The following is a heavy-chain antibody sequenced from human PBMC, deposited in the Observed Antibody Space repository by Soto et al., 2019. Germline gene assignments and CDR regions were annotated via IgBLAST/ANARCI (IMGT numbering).Heavy chain of an antibody. CDR1: GFTFNNYA. CDR2: ISDVGGST. Sequence: GGSLRLSCAASGFTFNNYAMSWVRQAPGKGLEWVSGISDVGGSTYYADSVKGRFTVSRDNSKNTLYLQMNSLRAEDTAIYFCTKEIVRNYNWFDPWGQGTLVTVSS. V-gene: IGHV3-23*01. D-gene: IGHD3-22*01. J-gene: IGHJ5*02. CDR3: TKEIVRNYNWFDP.